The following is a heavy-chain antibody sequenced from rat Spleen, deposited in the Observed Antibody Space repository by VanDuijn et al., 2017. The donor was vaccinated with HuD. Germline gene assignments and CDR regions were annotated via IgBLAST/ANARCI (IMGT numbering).Heavy chain of an antibody. CDR3: SRLWVFDY. V-gene: IGHV5S13*01. CDR2: ITNSGVST. Sequence: EVPLVESDGGLVQPGRSLKLPCPASGFPFSDYAMAWVRQAPTKGLEWVASITNSGVSTYYRDSVKGRFTISRDNAKTTIYLQMASLRFEDKANYYCSRLWVFDYWGQGVMVTVST. J-gene: IGHJ2*01. D-gene: IGHD1-7*01. CDR1: GFPFSDYA.